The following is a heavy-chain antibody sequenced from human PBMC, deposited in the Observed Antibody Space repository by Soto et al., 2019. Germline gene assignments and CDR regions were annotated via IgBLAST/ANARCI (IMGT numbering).Heavy chain of an antibody. CDR3: ARGLEYFQH. V-gene: IGHV4-34*01. CDR1: NGSFSGYY. J-gene: IGHJ1*01. Sequence: SETLSLTCDVFNGSFSGYYWSWIRQPPGKGLEWIGEITNSGYTNYNPSLKNRVAILIDRSKNHFSLKVTSVTAADTAVYYCARGLEYFQHWGQGTLVTVSS. CDR2: ITNSGYT.